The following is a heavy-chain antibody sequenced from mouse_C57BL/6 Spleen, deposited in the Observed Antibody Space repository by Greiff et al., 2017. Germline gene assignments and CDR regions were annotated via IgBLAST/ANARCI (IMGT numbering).Heavy chain of an antibody. V-gene: IGHV5-17*01. J-gene: IGHJ4*01. CDR1: GFTFSDYG. D-gene: IGHD1-3*01. Sequence: EVKVVESGGGLVKPGGSLKLSCAASGFTFSDYGMHWVRQAPEKGLEWVAYISSGSSAIYYADTVKGRFTICRDNAQHTLFLQMTSRRSEDTAMLYCARVVLAYYYAMDYWGQGTSVTVAS. CDR2: ISSGSSAI. CDR3: ARVVLAYYYAMDY.